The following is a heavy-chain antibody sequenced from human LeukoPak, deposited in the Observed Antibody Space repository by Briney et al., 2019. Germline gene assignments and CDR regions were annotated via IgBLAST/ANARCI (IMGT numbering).Heavy chain of an antibody. V-gene: IGHV3-23*01. J-gene: IGHJ4*02. CDR3: ARGAYKPFDY. D-gene: IGHD5-24*01. CDR2: ISGSGGST. CDR1: GFTFSSYA. Sequence: GGSLRLSCAASGFTFSSYAMSWVRQAPGKGLEWVSAISGSGGSTYYADSVKGRFTISRDNAKNSLYLQINTLRAEDTAVFYCARGAYKPFDYWGQGTLVTVSS.